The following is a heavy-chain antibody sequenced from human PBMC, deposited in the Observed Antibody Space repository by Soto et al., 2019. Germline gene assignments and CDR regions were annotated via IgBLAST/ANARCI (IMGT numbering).Heavy chain of an antibody. CDR3: ARTAAAGKYYNGMDV. CDR2: IYPGDSDT. CDR1: GNSFNNW. Sequence: GESLKISCKGLGNSFNNWIGWVRQMPGKGLEWVGIIYPGDSDTRYSPSFQGQVTISADKSISTAYLQWSSLKPSDTAMYYCARTAAAGKYYNGMDVWGQGTTVTAP. J-gene: IGHJ6*02. V-gene: IGHV5-51*01. D-gene: IGHD6-13*01.